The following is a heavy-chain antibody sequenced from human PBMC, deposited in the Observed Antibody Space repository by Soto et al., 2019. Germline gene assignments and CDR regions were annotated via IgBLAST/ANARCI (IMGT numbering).Heavy chain of an antibody. CDR1: GGSISSSSYY. J-gene: IGHJ6*03. CDR2: IYYSGST. Sequence: PSETLSLTCTVSGGSISSSSYYWGWIRQPPGKGLEWIGSIYYSGSTYYNPSLKSRVTISVDTSKNQFSLKLSSVTAADTAVYYCARLANPNYYYYYYMDVWGKGTKVTVSS. CDR3: ARLANPNYYYYYYMDV. V-gene: IGHV4-39*01.